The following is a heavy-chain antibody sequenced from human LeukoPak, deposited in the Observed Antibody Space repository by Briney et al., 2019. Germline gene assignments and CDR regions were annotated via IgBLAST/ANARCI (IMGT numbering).Heavy chain of an antibody. CDR3: ARYCSITIDY. V-gene: IGHV4-39*07. J-gene: IGHJ4*02. D-gene: IGHD2-2*01. CDR1: GGSISSCTYS. Sequence: SETLSLTCSVSGGSISSCTYSWGWVRQPPGKGLEWIGSFSCSGSTYYNPSLKSRVTISVDTSKSQFSLYMDSVTAADTAVYYCARYCSITIDYWGQGTLVTVSS. CDR2: FSCSGST.